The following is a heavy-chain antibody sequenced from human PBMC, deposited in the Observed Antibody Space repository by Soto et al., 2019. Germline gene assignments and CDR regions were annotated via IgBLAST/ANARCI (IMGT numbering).Heavy chain of an antibody. CDR1: GGSVSSGSYY. Sequence: QVQLQESGPGLVKPSETLSLTCTVSGGSVSSGSYYWSWIRQPPGKGLEWIGYIYSSGSTNYNPSLKSRVTIAVDTSKNQFSLKLSSVTAADTAVYYSARDVAAVAGNPPYFDYWGQGTLVTVSS. V-gene: IGHV4-61*01. D-gene: IGHD6-19*01. CDR2: IYSSGST. J-gene: IGHJ4*02. CDR3: ARDVAAVAGNPPYFDY.